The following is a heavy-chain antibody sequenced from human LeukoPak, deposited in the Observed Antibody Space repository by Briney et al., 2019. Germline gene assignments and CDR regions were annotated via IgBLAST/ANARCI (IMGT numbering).Heavy chain of an antibody. V-gene: IGHV3-30*02. Sequence: GGSLRLSCAASGFTFSSYGMHWVRQAPGKGLEWVASMRNDGSQIYHADSVKGRFTISRDNCKNTLYLQMNSLRVEDTAIYYCAKDMGRRIFGVAYDAFHIWGQGTMVTVSS. CDR1: GFTFSSYG. J-gene: IGHJ3*02. CDR3: AKDMGRRIFGVAYDAFHI. D-gene: IGHD3-3*01. CDR2: MRNDGSQI.